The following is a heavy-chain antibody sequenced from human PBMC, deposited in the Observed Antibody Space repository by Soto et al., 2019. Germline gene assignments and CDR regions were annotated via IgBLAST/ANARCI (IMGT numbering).Heavy chain of an antibody. J-gene: IGHJ4*02. Sequence: QVQLQESGPGLVKPSETLSLTCTVSGGSISSYYWSWIRQPPGKGLEWIGYIYYSGSTNYNPSLKSRVTISLDTSKNQFSLKLSSVTAADTAVYYCARWGDNDYYDSSGYYYWGQGTLVTVSS. CDR3: ARWGDNDYYDSSGYYY. D-gene: IGHD3-22*01. CDR1: GGSISSYY. V-gene: IGHV4-59*01. CDR2: IYYSGST.